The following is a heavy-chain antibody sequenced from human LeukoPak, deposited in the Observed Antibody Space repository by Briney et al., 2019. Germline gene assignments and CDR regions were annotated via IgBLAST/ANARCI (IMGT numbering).Heavy chain of an antibody. Sequence: GGSLRLSCAASGFTFDDYAMHWVRHAPGKGLEWVSGISWNSGSIGYADSVKGRFTISRDNAKNSLYLQMNSLRAEDMALYYCAKAAAGSYFDYWGQGTLVTVSS. CDR1: GFTFDDYA. J-gene: IGHJ4*02. D-gene: IGHD6-13*01. CDR3: AKAAAGSYFDY. V-gene: IGHV3-9*03. CDR2: ISWNSGSI.